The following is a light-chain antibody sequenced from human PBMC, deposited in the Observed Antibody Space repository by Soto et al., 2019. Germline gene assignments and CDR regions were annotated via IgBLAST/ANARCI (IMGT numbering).Light chain of an antibody. CDR3: QQYGSSPLT. V-gene: IGKV3-11*01. CDR1: QSVSSY. Sequence: EIVLTQSPATLSLSPGERATLSCRASQSVSSYLAWYQQKPGQAPRLLIYDASNRATGIPARFSGSGSGTDFTLTISSLEPEDSAVYYCQQYGSSPLTFGGGTKVDIK. J-gene: IGKJ4*01. CDR2: DAS.